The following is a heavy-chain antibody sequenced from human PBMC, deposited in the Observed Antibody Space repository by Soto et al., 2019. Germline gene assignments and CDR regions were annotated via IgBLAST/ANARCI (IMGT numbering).Heavy chain of an antibody. CDR3: AKDQKWQELYYRSGIPRDAFDI. Sequence: GGSLRLSCAASGFTFSSYTMTWVRQAPGKGLEWVSSISGSGGSTYYADSLKGRFTISRDNSKNTLFLQMNSLRAEDTAIYYCAKDQKWQELYYRSGIPRDAFDIWGQGTMVTVS. CDR2: ISGSGGST. D-gene: IGHD3-10*01. J-gene: IGHJ3*02. CDR1: GFTFSSYT. V-gene: IGHV3-23*01.